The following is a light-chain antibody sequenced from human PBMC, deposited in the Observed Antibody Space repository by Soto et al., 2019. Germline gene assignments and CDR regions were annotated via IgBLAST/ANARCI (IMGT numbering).Light chain of an antibody. V-gene: IGLV2-14*01. CDR2: EVS. CDR1: SSDVGGHNY. CDR3: SSYASSSTQV. Sequence: QSALTQPASVSGSPGQSITISCTGTSSDVGGHNYVSWYQQHPGKAPKLMIDEVSTRPSGVSNRFSGSKSGNTASLTISGLQAEVEADYYGSSYASSSTQVFGTGTKLTVL. J-gene: IGLJ1*01.